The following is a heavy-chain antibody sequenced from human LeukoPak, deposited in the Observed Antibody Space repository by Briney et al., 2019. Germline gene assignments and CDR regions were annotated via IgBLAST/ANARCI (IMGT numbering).Heavy chain of an antibody. CDR2: ISYDGSNK. V-gene: IGHV3-30*04. J-gene: IGHJ4*02. CDR1: GFTFSSYA. CDR3: ARGSYGDYARFDY. Sequence: GGSLRLSCAASGFTFSSYAMHWVRQAPGKGLEWVAVISYDGSNKYYADSVKGRFTISRDNSKNTPYLQMNSLRAEDTAVYYCARGSYGDYARFDYWGQGTLVTVSS. D-gene: IGHD4-17*01.